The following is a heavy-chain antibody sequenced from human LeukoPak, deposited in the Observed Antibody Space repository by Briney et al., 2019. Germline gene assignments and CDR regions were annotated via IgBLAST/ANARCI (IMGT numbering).Heavy chain of an antibody. CDR2: MSGSSNYI. J-gene: IGHJ4*02. Sequence: GGSLRLSCAASGFTFSSYSMNWVRQAPGKGLEWVSFMSGSSNYIYYADSVKGRFTISRDNAKNSLYLQMNRLRAEDTAVYYCARDDMWAFDYWGQGTLVTVSS. V-gene: IGHV3-21*01. CDR1: GFTFSSYS. CDR3: ARDDMWAFDY. D-gene: IGHD1-26*01.